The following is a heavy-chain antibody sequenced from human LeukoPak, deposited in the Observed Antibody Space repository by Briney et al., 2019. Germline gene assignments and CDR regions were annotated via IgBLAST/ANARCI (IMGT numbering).Heavy chain of an antibody. CDR3: ARWGGSSWPPFDY. J-gene: IGHJ4*02. D-gene: IGHD6-13*01. Sequence: ASVKVSCKASGYTFTGYYMHWVRQAPGQGLEWMGRINPNSGGTNYVQKFQGRVTMTRDTSISTAYMELSRLRSDDTAVYYCARWGGSSWPPFDYWGQGTLVTVSS. V-gene: IGHV1-2*06. CDR2: INPNSGGT. CDR1: GYTFTGYY.